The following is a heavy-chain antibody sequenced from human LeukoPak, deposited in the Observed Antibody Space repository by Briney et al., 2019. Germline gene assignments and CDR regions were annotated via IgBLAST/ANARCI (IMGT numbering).Heavy chain of an antibody. D-gene: IGHD5-18*01. CDR1: GDSISNDC. CDR2: IYAGEGA. CDR3: AREGYSYGYYFDY. V-gene: IGHV4-4*07. J-gene: IGHJ4*02. Sequence: PAETLSLTCTVSGDSISNDCWSWIRQPAGKGLEWVGRIYAGEGAKYNPSLETRVTVSVDTSTNQLSLKLSSVTAADTAVYYCAREGYSYGYYFDYWGQGTLVTVSS.